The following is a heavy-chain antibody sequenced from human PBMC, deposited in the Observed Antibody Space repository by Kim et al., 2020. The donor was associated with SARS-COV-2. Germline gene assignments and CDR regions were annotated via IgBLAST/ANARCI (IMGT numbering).Heavy chain of an antibody. CDR2: VGAYNGDT. CDR3: ARDRGYGDDTFDY. V-gene: IGHV1-18*01. D-gene: IGHD4-17*01. Sequence: ASVKVSCKASGYTFTSYGISWVRQAPGQGLEWLGWVGAYNGDTNYAQNHQGRVTLTTDTSTSTAFLELRSLRSDDTAVYFCARDRGYGDDTFDYWGQGTLVTVSS. CDR1: GYTFTSYG. J-gene: IGHJ4*02.